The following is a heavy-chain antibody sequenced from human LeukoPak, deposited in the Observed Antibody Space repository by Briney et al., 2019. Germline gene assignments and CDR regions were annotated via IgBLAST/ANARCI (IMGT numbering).Heavy chain of an antibody. CDR2: IYYSGST. CDR3: ARGKKRGSYYGSGSQGLFDY. CDR1: GGSISSSSYY. Sequence: SETLSLTCTVSGGSISSSSYYWGWIRQPPGKGLEWIGSIYYSGSTYYNPSLKSRVTISVDTSKNQFSLKLSSVTAADTAVYYCARGKKRGSYYGSGSQGLFDYWGQGTLVTVFS. V-gene: IGHV4-39*07. D-gene: IGHD3-10*01. J-gene: IGHJ4*02.